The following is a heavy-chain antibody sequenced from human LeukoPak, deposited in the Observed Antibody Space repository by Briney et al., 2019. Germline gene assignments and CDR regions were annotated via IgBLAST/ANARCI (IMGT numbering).Heavy chain of an antibody. Sequence: SETLSLTCTVSGGSISSYYWSWIRQPPGKGLEWIGYIYYSGSTNYNPSLKSRVTISVDTSKNQFSLKLSSVTAADTAVYYCARGLVGATTSGVDYWGQGTLVTVSS. D-gene: IGHD1-26*01. V-gene: IGHV4-59*01. CDR2: IYYSGST. CDR3: ARGLVGATTSGVDY. J-gene: IGHJ4*02. CDR1: GGSISSYY.